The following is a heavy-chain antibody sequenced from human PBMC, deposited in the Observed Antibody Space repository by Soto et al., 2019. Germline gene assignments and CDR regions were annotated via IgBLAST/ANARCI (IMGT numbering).Heavy chain of an antibody. CDR3: AGGASSGGWYFDV. Sequence: QVQLVQSGAEVKKPGSSVKVSCKASGGTFSSLTISWVRQARGQGLEWMGGVSPIFGTTYYAQKFQGRLTITADASSGTAYMELSSMKSEDTAVYYCAGGASSGGWYFDVWGRGTLLTVSS. D-gene: IGHD1-26*01. CDR1: GGTFSSLT. J-gene: IGHJ2*01. CDR2: VSPIFGTT. V-gene: IGHV1-69*01.